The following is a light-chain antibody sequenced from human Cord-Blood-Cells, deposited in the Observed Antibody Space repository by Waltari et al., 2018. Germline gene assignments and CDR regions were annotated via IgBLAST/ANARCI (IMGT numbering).Light chain of an antibody. Sequence: QSALTQPASVSGSPGQSITISCTGTSSDVGGYHYVSWYQQHPGKAPKLMIYDVSKRPSGVSNRFSGSKSGNTASLTISGLQAEDEADYYCQSYDSSLSGSVFGGGTKLTVL. CDR1: SSDVGGYHY. J-gene: IGLJ3*02. CDR3: QSYDSSLSGSV. V-gene: IGLV2-14*01. CDR2: DVS.